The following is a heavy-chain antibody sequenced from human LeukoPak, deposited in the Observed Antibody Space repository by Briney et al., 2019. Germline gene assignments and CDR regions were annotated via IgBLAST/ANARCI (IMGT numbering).Heavy chain of an antibody. V-gene: IGHV1-69*13. CDR1: GGTFXSXA. CDR3: ARPDDYVWGSYRPDAFDI. D-gene: IGHD3-16*02. CDR2: XXXIFGTA. J-gene: IGHJ3*02. Sequence: ASVKVSCKASGGTFXSXAISWVRQAPGQGLEXXXXXXXIFGTANYXXXXXXXXXXTXDESXXTAYMEVSSLRSEDTAVYYCARPDDYVWGSYRPDAFDIWGQGTMVTVSS.